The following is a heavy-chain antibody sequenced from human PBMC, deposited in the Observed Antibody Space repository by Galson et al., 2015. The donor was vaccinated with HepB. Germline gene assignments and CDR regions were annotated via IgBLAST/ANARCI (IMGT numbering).Heavy chain of an antibody. Sequence: SLRLSCAASGFTFSSYAMHWVRQAPGKGLEWVAVISYDGSNKYYADSVKGRFTISRDNSKNTLYLQMNSLRAEDTAVYYCARDRALGAGTFDYWGQATLVTVSS. CDR1: GFTFSSYA. V-gene: IGHV3-30-3*01. CDR3: ARDRALGAGTFDY. CDR2: ISYDGSNK. D-gene: IGHD6-19*01. J-gene: IGHJ4*02.